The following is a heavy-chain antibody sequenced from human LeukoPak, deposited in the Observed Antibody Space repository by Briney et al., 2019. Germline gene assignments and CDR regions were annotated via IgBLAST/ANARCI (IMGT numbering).Heavy chain of an antibody. CDR1: GGSISSYY. V-gene: IGHV4-59*01. CDR3: ARGRSGYDFDY. CDR2: IYYSGST. Sequence: SETLSLTCTVSGGSISSYYWSWIRQPPGKGLEWIGYIYYSGSTNYNPSLKSRVTISVDTSKNQFSLKLSSVTAADTAVYYCARGRSGYDFDYWGQGTLVTVSS. D-gene: IGHD5-12*01. J-gene: IGHJ4*02.